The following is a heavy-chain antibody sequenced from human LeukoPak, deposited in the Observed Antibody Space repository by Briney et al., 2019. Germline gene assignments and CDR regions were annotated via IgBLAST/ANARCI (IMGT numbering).Heavy chain of an antibody. CDR1: GFTFSSYG. V-gene: IGHV3-30*02. Sequence: GSLRLSCAASGFTFSSYGMHWVRQAPGKGLEWVSFIRYDGTNEYYADSVKGRFTISRDNSRNTLYLQMNSLRVEDMAVYYCAKGAIRSSITCYFDYWGQGTLVTVSS. CDR2: IRYDGTNE. J-gene: IGHJ4*02. CDR3: AKGAIRSSITCYFDY. D-gene: IGHD1-14*01.